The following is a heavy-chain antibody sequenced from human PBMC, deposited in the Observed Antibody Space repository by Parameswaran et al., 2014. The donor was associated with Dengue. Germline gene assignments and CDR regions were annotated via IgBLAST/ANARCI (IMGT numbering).Heavy chain of an antibody. D-gene: IGHD3-22*01. J-gene: IGHJ6*02. CDR1: AISSA. CDR2: IYYSGST. CDR3: ARGDYYDSSGYYRRSNYYYYYGMDV. V-gene: IGHV4-59*01. Sequence: AISSARWIRQPPGKGLEWIGYIYYSGSTNYNPSLKSRVTISVDTSKNQFSLKLSSVTAADTAVYYCARGDYYDSSGYYRRSNYYYYYGMDVWGQGTTVTVSS.